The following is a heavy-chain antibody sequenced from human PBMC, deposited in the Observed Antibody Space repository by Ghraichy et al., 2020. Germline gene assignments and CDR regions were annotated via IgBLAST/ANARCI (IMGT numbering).Heavy chain of an antibody. J-gene: IGHJ3*02. CDR3: ARSPRTTGAFDI. CDR1: GYTFTSYD. D-gene: IGHD4-17*01. CDR2: MNPNSGNT. Sequence: ASVKVSCKASGYTFTSYDINWVRQATGQGLEWMGWMNPNSGNTGYAQKFQGRVTMTRNTSISTAYMELSSLRSEDTVVYYCARSPRTTGAFDIWGQGTMVTVSS. V-gene: IGHV1-8*01.